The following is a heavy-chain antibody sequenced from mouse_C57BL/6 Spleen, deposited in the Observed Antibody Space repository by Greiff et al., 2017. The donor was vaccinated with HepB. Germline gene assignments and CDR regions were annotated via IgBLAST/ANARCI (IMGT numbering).Heavy chain of an antibody. V-gene: IGHV5-4*01. Sequence: DVHLVESGGGLVKPGGSLKLSCAASGFTFSSYAMSWVRQTPEKRLEWVATISDGGSYTYYPDNVKGRFTISRDNAKNNLYLQMSHLKSEDTAMYYCARGAVYYYFDYWGQGTTLTVSS. CDR3: ARGAVYYYFDY. CDR1: GFTFSSYA. J-gene: IGHJ2*01. D-gene: IGHD1-1*01. CDR2: ISDGGSYT.